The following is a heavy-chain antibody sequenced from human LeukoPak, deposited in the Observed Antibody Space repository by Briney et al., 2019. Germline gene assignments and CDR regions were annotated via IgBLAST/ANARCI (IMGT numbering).Heavy chain of an antibody. Sequence: SETLSLTCTVSGGSISSGGYYWSWIRQHPGKGLEWIGYTYYSGSTYYNPSLKSRVTISVDTSKNQFSLKLSSVTAADTAVYYCARQDRGYDYVWGSYRDNYFDYWGQGTLVTVSS. CDR2: TYYSGST. J-gene: IGHJ4*02. CDR3: ARQDRGYDYVWGSYRDNYFDY. D-gene: IGHD3-16*02. CDR1: GGSISSGGYY. V-gene: IGHV4-31*03.